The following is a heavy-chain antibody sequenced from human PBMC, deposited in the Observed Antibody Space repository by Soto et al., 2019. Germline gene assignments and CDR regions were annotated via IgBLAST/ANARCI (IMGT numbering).Heavy chain of an antibody. CDR2: ISWNSGDI. J-gene: IGHJ2*01. D-gene: IGHD2-21*01. CDR3: AKDKVIRPPHYYFDL. Sequence: EVQLVESGGGLVQPGRSLTLYCAASGFTFVDYAMQWVRRAPGKGLEWVAHISWNSGDIGYADSVRGRLTICINNAKNSLDLQMNSLRAEDTAVYYCAKDKVIRPPHYYFDLWGRGTLVTVSS. V-gene: IGHV3-9*01. CDR1: GFTFVDYA.